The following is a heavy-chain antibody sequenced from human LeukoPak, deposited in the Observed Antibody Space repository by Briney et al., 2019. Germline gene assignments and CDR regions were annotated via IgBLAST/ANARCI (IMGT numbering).Heavy chain of an antibody. D-gene: IGHD2-2*01. V-gene: IGHV4-4*02. CDR2: IFHAGIT. J-gene: IGHJ4*02. CDR1: GASISGSNW. Sequence: SETLSLTCAVSGASISGSNWWSWARQPPGKGLEGIGEIFHAGITNYNPSLTSRVTISVDNSRNQFSLKLTSVTAADTAVYYCLRTYCSSTSCHYFDYWGQGALVTVSS. CDR3: LRTYCSSTSCHYFDY.